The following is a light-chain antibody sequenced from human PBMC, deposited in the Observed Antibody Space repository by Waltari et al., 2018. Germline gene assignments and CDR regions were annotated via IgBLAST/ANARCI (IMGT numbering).Light chain of an antibody. V-gene: IGLV2-14*03. CDR1: ISDVGAYKY. J-gene: IGLJ1*01. CDR2: GVS. Sequence: QSALAQPASVSGSPGQSITISCTGTISDVGAYKYVSWYQQKPGKAPKLILFGVSDRPPGVSNRFSGSKSGHTAALTISGRRAEDEADYYCSSYTSRSTGVFGSGTRVSVL. CDR3: SSYTSRSTGV.